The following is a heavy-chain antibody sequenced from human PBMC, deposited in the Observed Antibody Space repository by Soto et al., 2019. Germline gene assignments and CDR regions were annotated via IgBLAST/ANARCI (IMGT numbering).Heavy chain of an antibody. D-gene: IGHD2-2*01. CDR3: AINAERNAQKFDF. J-gene: IGHJ4*02. CDR1: GGTPSNSA. CDR2: IIPVFGLV. Sequence: QVHLLLQSGAEVKKPGSSVKVSCKASGGTPSNSAISWVRQAPGQGLEWMGGIIPVFGLVKYAQNFQGRVTITADESTNTAYMELSSLRPEDTAVYFCAINAERNAQKFDFWGQGTLVTVSS. V-gene: IGHV1-69*01.